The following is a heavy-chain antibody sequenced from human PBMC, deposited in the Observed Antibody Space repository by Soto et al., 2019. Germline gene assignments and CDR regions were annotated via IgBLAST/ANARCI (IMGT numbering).Heavy chain of an antibody. CDR3: ARDHCSSTSCYLFLQ. CDR2: IWYDGSNR. J-gene: IGHJ1*01. CDR1: GFTFSSYG. V-gene: IGHV3-33*01. Sequence: QVQLVESGGGVVQPGRSLRLSCAASGFTFSSYGMHWVSQAPGKGLEWVAVIWYDGSNRYYADSVKGRFTISRGNSKNTLYLQMNSLRADDTAVYYCARDHCSSTSCYLFLQWGQGTLVTVSS. D-gene: IGHD2-2*01.